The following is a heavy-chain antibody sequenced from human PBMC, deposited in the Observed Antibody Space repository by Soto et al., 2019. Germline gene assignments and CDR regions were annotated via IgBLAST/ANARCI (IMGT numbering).Heavy chain of an antibody. J-gene: IGHJ6*02. Sequence: ESGGGVVQPGRSLRLSCAASGFTFSSYAMHWVRQAPGKGLEWVAVISYDGSNKYYADSVKGRFTISRDNSKNTLYLQMNSLRAEDTAVYYCARDYYDSSGYSYYGMDVWGQGTTVTVSS. CDR1: GFTFSSYA. CDR3: ARDYYDSSGYSYYGMDV. CDR2: ISYDGSNK. V-gene: IGHV3-30-3*01. D-gene: IGHD3-22*01.